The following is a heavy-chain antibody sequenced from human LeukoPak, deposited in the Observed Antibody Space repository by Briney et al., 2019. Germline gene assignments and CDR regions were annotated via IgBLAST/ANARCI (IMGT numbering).Heavy chain of an antibody. J-gene: IGHJ4*02. D-gene: IGHD3-10*01. V-gene: IGHV3-30*18. CDR1: GFTFSNYG. CDR2: FSYDGGNK. CDR3: AKGRFSMIRGVDYYFDS. Sequence: SGGSLRLSCAASGFTFSNYGMHWVRQAPGKGLEWVAVFSYDGGNKYYLDSVKGRFTISRDNSKNILYLQVSSLRPEDTAVYYCAKGRFSMIRGVDYYFDSWGQGTLVTVSS.